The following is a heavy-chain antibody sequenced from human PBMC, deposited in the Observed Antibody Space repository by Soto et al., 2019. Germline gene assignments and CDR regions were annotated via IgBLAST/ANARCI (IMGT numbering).Heavy chain of an antibody. D-gene: IGHD3-16*01. CDR3: ARSGHTFGGVV. J-gene: IGHJ4*02. CDR2: VYYTGNT. V-gene: IGHV4-59*01. Sequence: SETLSLTCTVSGASMSNYYGSWIRQPPGKGLEHIGYVYYTGNTNYNPSLKSRVTISVDTSNNQFSLKLTSVTTADTAIYYYARSGHTFGGVVWGRGILVTVS. CDR1: GASMSNYY.